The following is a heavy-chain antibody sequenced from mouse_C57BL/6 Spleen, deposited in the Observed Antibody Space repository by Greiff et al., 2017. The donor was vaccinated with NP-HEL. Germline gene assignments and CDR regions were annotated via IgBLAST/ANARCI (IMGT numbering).Heavy chain of an antibody. CDR3: AREEEYGNYGYAMDY. J-gene: IGHJ4*01. D-gene: IGHD2-1*01. CDR2: INPNYGTT. CDR1: GYSFTDYN. V-gene: IGHV1-39*01. Sequence: LVESGPELVKPGASVKISCKASGYSFTDYNMNWVKQSNGKSLEWIGVINPNYGTTSYNQKFKGKATLTVDQSSSTAYMQLNSLTSEDSAVYYCAREEEYGNYGYAMDYWGQGTSVTVSS.